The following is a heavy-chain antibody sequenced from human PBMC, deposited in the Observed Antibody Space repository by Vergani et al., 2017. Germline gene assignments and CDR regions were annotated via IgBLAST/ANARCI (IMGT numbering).Heavy chain of an antibody. CDR1: GASVSRGTYY. V-gene: IGHV4-61*02. J-gene: IGHJ6*03. D-gene: IGHD2-21*01. CDR3: ARASHCINCYSEVPNGPGYYYMDV. CDR2: MYTSGHT. Sequence: QVQLQESGPGLLKPSQTLSLTCTVSGASVSRGTYYWTWIRQPAGKKLEWIVRMYTSGHTIYNPSLESRVTMSVDTSKNQFSLQLSSVTAADTAVYDCARASHCINCYSEVPNGPGYYYMDVWGKGTTVTVSS.